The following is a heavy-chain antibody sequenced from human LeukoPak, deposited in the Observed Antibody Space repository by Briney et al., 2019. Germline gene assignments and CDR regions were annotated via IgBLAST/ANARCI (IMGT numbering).Heavy chain of an antibody. CDR2: ISSSGSTI. CDR3: ARDSLARPLGY. D-gene: IGHD6-6*01. Sequence: GGSLRLSCAASGFAFNSYSMNWVRQAPGKGLEWVSYISSSGSTIYYADSVKGRFTISRDNAKNSLYLQMNSLRAEDTAVYYCARDSLARPLGYWGQGTLVTVSS. V-gene: IGHV3-48*04. J-gene: IGHJ4*02. CDR1: GFAFNSYS.